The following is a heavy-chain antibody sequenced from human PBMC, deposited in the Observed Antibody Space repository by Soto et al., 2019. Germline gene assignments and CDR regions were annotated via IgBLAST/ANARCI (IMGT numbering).Heavy chain of an antibody. CDR2: IYYSGST. Sequence: XTLSLPCTVSGGSVSSYEWSWIRRPPGKGLEWIGYIYYSGSTNYNNSIKSRVTISVDTSKNQLSLKLSPPTAADTAVYYCARAVRIPYYYYGMDVWGQGTTATVS. CDR3: ARAVRIPYYYYGMDV. D-gene: IGHD2-15*01. J-gene: IGHJ6*02. V-gene: IGHV4-59*02. CDR1: GGSVSSYE.